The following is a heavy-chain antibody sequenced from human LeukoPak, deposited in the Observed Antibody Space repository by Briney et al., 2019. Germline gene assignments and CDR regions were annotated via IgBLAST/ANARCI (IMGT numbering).Heavy chain of an antibody. Sequence: SVKVSCKSSGGTFTSYTISLERHPHGQGLELMGGIIPIFDSANYAQKFQGRVTITTDKSTSTAYMELSSLRSEDTAVYYCARGIHASATILYPITFDYWGQGTLVAVSS. CDR2: IIPIFDSA. V-gene: IGHV1-69*05. CDR1: GGTFTSYT. CDR3: ARGIHASATILYPITFDY. J-gene: IGHJ4*02. D-gene: IGHD5-12*01.